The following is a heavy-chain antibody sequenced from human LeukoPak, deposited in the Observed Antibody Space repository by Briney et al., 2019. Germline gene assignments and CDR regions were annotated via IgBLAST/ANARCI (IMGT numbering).Heavy chain of an antibody. D-gene: IGHD2-15*01. Sequence: PSETLSLTCAVYGGSFSGYYWSWIRQPPGKGLEWIGEINHSGSTNYNPSLKSRVTISVDTSKNQFSLKLSSVTAADTAVYYCARDFREDIVVVVAANVDLDYWGQGTLVTVSS. CDR2: INHSGST. J-gene: IGHJ4*02. CDR3: ARDFREDIVVVVAANVDLDY. CDR1: GGSFSGYY. V-gene: IGHV4-34*01.